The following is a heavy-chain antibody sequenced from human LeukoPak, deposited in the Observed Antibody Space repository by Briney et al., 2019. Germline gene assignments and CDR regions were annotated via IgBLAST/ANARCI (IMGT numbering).Heavy chain of an antibody. D-gene: IGHD2-21*01. J-gene: IGHJ4*02. CDR2: ISSSSSTI. CDR1: GFTFSSYS. CDR3: ARDFAGPFDY. Sequence: PGGSLRLSCAASGFTFSSYSMNWVRQAPGKGLEWVSYISSSSSTIYYADSVKGRFTISRDNSKNTLYLQMNSLRAEDTAVYYCARDFAGPFDYWGQGTLVTVSS. V-gene: IGHV3-48*01.